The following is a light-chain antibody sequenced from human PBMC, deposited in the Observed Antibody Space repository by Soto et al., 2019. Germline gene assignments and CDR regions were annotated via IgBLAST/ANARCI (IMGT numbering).Light chain of an antibody. CDR1: LSNIGAGYD. Sequence: QAVVTQPPSVSGAPGQRVTISCTWSLSNIGAGYDVHWYQQLPGTAPKLLIYGNSNRPSGVPDRFSGSKSGTSASLAITGLQAEDEADYYCQSYDNSLSGYVFGTGTKVTVL. V-gene: IGLV1-40*01. J-gene: IGLJ1*01. CDR2: GNS. CDR3: QSYDNSLSGYV.